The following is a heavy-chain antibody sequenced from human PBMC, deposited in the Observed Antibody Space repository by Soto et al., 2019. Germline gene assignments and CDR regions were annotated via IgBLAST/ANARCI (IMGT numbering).Heavy chain of an antibody. CDR3: ARAVFCTDRFCFPNWLDP. CDR2: IYQTGTT. V-gene: IGHV4-30-2*01. Sequence: LCRSDTVCGDTRCSYVHSWSWSRQTPGEALEWIGYIYQTGTTQYNPSLSSRVSISADRSKNQFSLHLTSVTAADTAVYYCARAVFCTDRFCFPNWLDPWGQGTLVTVSS. CDR1: GDTRCSYVHS. J-gene: IGHJ5*02. D-gene: IGHD2-8*02.